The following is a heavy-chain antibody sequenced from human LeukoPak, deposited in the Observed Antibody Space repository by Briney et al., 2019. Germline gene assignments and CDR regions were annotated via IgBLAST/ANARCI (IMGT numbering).Heavy chain of an antibody. D-gene: IGHD3-10*01. J-gene: IGHJ4*02. CDR3: ARGFGYYYGSGSYFPFDY. CDR1: AGSISSHY. Sequence: SETLSLTCTVSAGSISSHYWSWIRQPPGKGLEWIGYIYYSGSTNYNPSLKSRVTISVDTSKNQFSLKLSSVTAADTAVYYCARGFGYYYGSGSYFPFDYWGQGTLVTVSS. V-gene: IGHV4-59*11. CDR2: IYYSGST.